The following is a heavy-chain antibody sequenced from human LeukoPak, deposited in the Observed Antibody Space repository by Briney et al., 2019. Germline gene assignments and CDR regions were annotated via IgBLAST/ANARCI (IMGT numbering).Heavy chain of an antibody. J-gene: IGHJ3*02. V-gene: IGHV3-9*01. CDR3: AKDLRITMVRGELDI. Sequence: AGGSLRLSCAASGFTFDDYAMHWVRQAPGKGLEWVSGISWNSGSIGYADSVKGRFTISRDNAKNSLYLQMNSLRAEDTALYYCAKDLRITMVRGELDIWGQGTMVTVSS. CDR1: GFTFDDYA. D-gene: IGHD3-10*01. CDR2: ISWNSGSI.